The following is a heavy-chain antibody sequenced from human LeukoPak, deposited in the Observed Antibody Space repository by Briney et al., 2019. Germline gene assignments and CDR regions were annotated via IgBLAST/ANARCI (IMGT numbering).Heavy chain of an antibody. D-gene: IGHD3-9*01. CDR2: IIPILGIA. CDR3: ALLTDILTGYYLDY. V-gene: IGHV1-69*04. Sequence: ASVKVSCKASGGTFSSYASSWVRQAPGQGLEWMGRIIPILGIANYAQKFQGRVTITADKSTSTAYMELSSLRSEDTAVYYCALLTDILTGYYLDYWGQGTLVTVSS. J-gene: IGHJ4*02. CDR1: GGTFSSYA.